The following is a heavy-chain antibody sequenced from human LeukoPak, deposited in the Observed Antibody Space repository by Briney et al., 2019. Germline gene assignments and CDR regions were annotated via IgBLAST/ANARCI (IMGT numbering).Heavy chain of an antibody. D-gene: IGHD3-22*01. CDR3: AKGLYYYETNDAFDI. CDR2: ISNSGDST. J-gene: IGHJ3*02. CDR1: GFTFSSYP. Sequence: PGGSLRLSCTASGFTFSSYPMNWVRQAPGKGLEWVSAISNSGDSTFYADSVKGRFTVSRDNSKNTLYLQMNSLRAEDTAVYYCAKGLYYYETNDAFDIWGQGTMVTVSS. V-gene: IGHV3-23*01.